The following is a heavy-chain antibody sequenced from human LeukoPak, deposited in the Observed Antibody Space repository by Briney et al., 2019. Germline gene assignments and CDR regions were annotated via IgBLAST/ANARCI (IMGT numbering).Heavy chain of an antibody. CDR2: INHSGST. J-gene: IGHJ4*02. CDR1: GGSFSGYY. D-gene: IGHD4-17*01. Sequence: SETLSLTCAVYGGSFSGYYWSWLRQPPGKGLEWIGEINHSGSTNYNPSLKSRVTISVDTSKNQFSLELSSVTAADTAVYYCARLKATVSIHAYFDSWGQGTLVTVSS. CDR3: ARLKATVSIHAYFDS. V-gene: IGHV4-34*01.